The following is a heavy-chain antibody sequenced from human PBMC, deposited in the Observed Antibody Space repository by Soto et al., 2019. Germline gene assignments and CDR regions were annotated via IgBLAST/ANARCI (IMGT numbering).Heavy chain of an antibody. CDR2: IYWDDDK. CDR3: ARSTRRIWGSDRLDAFDL. CDR1: GFSFSTSGVG. D-gene: IGHD3-16*02. J-gene: IGHJ3*01. Sequence: QITLKESGPPLVEPTETLTLTCTFSGFSFSTSGVGVGWIRQSPGKALEWVALIYWDDDKRYNPALKGRLTITKDTSKNQVVLTLTSMDPIDAGTYYCARSTRRIWGSDRLDAFDLWGQGTMVTVSS. V-gene: IGHV2-5*02.